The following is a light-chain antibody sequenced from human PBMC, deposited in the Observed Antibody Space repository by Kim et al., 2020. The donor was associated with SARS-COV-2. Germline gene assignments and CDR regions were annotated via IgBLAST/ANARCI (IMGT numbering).Light chain of an antibody. J-gene: IGKJ1*01. Sequence: ASVGDRVTITCRASKGISNYLAWYQQKPGKGPKLLIYAASALQSGVPSRFSGSGSGTDFTLTISSLQPEDVATYYCQKYNSAPRTFGQGTKVDIK. CDR3: QKYNSAPRT. V-gene: IGKV1-27*01. CDR1: KGISNY. CDR2: AAS.